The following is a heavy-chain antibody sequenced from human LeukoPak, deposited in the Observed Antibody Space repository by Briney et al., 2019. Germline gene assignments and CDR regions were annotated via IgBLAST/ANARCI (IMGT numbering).Heavy chain of an antibody. CDR2: IRYDGSNK. J-gene: IGHJ4*02. V-gene: IGHV3-30*02. CDR1: GFTFSSYG. D-gene: IGHD6-13*01. Sequence: PGGSLRLSCAASGFTFSSYGMHWVRQAPGKGLEWVAFIRYDGSNKYYADSVKGRFTISRDNSKNTLYLQMNSLRAEDTAVYYCARDLGGIAADGTAYWGQGTLVIVSS. CDR3: ARDLGGIAADGTAY.